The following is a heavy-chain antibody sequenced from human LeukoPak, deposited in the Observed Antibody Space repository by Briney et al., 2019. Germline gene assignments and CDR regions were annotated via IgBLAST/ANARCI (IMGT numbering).Heavy chain of an antibody. V-gene: IGHV3-48*04. CDR2: ISSSGNTR. CDR3: ARDIAYCGGDCYSGPTDY. Sequence: GGSLRLSCITSGFMFSSYTMYWVRQAPGKGLEWTAYISSSGNTRYYADSVKGRFTISRDNAKNSLYLQMNSLRAEDTAVYYCARDIAYCGGDCYSGPTDYWGQGTLVTVSS. D-gene: IGHD2-21*02. CDR1: GFMFSSYT. J-gene: IGHJ4*02.